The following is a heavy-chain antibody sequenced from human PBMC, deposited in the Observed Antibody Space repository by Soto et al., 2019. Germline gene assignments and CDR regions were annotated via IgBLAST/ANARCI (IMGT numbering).Heavy chain of an antibody. CDR1: GGTFSSYA. J-gene: IGHJ4*02. Sequence: GASVKVSCKASGGTFSSYAISWVRQAPGQGLEWMGGIIPIFGTANYAQKFQGRVTITADESTSTAYMELSSLRSEDTAVYYCGQFGKLEPKGGIDYWGQGTLVTVSS. CDR2: IIPIFGTA. D-gene: IGHD1-1*01. CDR3: GQFGKLEPKGGIDY. V-gene: IGHV1-69*13.